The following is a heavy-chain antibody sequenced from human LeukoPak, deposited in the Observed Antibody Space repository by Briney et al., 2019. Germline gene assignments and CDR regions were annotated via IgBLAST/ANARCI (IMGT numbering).Heavy chain of an antibody. CDR3: AREVVVAATYSWFDP. CDR1: GGTFSSYA. Sequence: GSSVKLCCKAAGGTFSSYAISWVRQAPGQGLEWMRGIIPIFGTANYAQKFQGRVTITADESTSTAYMELSSLRSEDTAVYYCAREVVVAATYSWFDPWGEGTLVSVSS. D-gene: IGHD2-15*01. V-gene: IGHV1-69*01. CDR2: IIPIFGTA. J-gene: IGHJ5*02.